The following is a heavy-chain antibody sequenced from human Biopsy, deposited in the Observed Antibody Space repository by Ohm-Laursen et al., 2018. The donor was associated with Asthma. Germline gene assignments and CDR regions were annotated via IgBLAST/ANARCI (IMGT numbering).Heavy chain of an antibody. Sequence: GTLSLTCTVSGGSVSTGSYYWSWIRQPPGKGLEWLGYIFYTGSDNYNPSLKSRVTISVDTSQNQFSLRLNSVTAADTAVYYCARGPNYHGSGRAPIGMDVWGQGTTVTVSS. CDR1: GGSVSTGSYY. CDR3: ARGPNYHGSGRAPIGMDV. V-gene: IGHV4-61*01. D-gene: IGHD3-10*01. CDR2: IFYTGSD. J-gene: IGHJ6*02.